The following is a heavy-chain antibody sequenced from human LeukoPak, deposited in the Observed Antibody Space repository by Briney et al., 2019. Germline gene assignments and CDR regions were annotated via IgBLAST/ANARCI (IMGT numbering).Heavy chain of an antibody. V-gene: IGHV3-48*02. CDR3: ARGGICGGDCYSSNWFDP. D-gene: IGHD2-21*02. Sequence: PGGSLRLSCAASGFTFSTYGMHWVRQAPGKGLEWVSYISSSSSIIYYADSVKGRFTISRDNAKNSLYLQMNSLRDEDTAVYYCARGGICGGDCYSSNWFDPWGQGTLVTVSS. CDR2: ISSSSSII. J-gene: IGHJ5*02. CDR1: GFTFSTYG.